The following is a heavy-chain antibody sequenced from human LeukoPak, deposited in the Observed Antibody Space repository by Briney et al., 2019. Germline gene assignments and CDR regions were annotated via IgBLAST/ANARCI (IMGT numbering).Heavy chain of an antibody. D-gene: IGHD3-10*01. V-gene: IGHV3-21*01. CDR3: ARVPHYYGSGYQDY. Sequence: PGGSLRLSCAASGFTFSSYAMSWVRQAPGKGLEWVSSISSSSSYIYYADSVKGRFTISRDNAKNSLYLQMNSLRAEDTAMYYCARVPHYYGSGYQDYWGQGILVTVSS. CDR1: GFTFSSYA. CDR2: ISSSSSYI. J-gene: IGHJ4*02.